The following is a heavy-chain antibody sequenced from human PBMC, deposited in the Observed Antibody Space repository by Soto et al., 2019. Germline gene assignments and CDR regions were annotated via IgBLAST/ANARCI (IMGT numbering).Heavy chain of an antibody. Sequence: TSETLSLTCTVSGGSLSGYYWSWIRQPPGKGLEWIGYIYYSGSTNYNPSLKSRVTISVDTSKNQFSLKLSSVTAADTAVYYCAMVVAATADTTSDYWGQGTLVTVSS. CDR3: AMVVAATADTTSDY. CDR2: IYYSGST. D-gene: IGHD2-15*01. J-gene: IGHJ4*02. V-gene: IGHV4-59*01. CDR1: GGSLSGYY.